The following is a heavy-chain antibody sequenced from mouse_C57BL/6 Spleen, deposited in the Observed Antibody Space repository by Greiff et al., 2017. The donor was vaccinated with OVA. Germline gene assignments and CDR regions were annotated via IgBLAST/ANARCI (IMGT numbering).Heavy chain of an antibody. D-gene: IGHD2-4*01. CDR3: ARDGDYLYAMDY. Sequence: EVQVVESGGGLVKPGGSLKLSCAASGFTFSSYAMSWVRQTPEKRLEWVATISDGGSYTYYPDNVKGRFTISRDNAKNNLYLQMSHLKSEDTAMYYCARDGDYLYAMDYWGQGTSVTVSS. J-gene: IGHJ4*01. V-gene: IGHV5-4*01. CDR1: GFTFSSYA. CDR2: ISDGGSYT.